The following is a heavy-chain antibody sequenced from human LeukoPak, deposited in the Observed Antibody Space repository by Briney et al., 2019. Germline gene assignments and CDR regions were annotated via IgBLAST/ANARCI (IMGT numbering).Heavy chain of an antibody. CDR3: ARHKMATTRGAFDY. Sequence: SETLSLTCTVSGGSISSSRYYWGWVRQPPGKGLEWIGSIYYSGSTYYNPSLKSRVTISVDTSKNQFSLKLSSVTAADTAVYYCARHKMATTRGAFDYWGQGTLVTVSS. D-gene: IGHD5-24*01. CDR2: IYYSGST. V-gene: IGHV4-39*01. J-gene: IGHJ4*02. CDR1: GGSISSSRYY.